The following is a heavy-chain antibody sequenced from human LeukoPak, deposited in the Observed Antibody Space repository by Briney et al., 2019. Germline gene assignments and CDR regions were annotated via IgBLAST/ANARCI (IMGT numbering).Heavy chain of an antibody. CDR1: GFTFSSYG. J-gene: IGHJ4*02. CDR3: ARAPRANSSGPKRSTQIDY. CDR2: IWYDGSNK. D-gene: IGHD3-22*01. Sequence: GGSLRLSCAASGFTFSSYGMHWVRQAPGKGLEWVAVIWYDGSNKYYADSVKGRFTISRDNSKNTLYLQMNSLRAEDTAVYYCARAPRANSSGPKRSTQIDYWGQGTLVTVSS. V-gene: IGHV3-33*01.